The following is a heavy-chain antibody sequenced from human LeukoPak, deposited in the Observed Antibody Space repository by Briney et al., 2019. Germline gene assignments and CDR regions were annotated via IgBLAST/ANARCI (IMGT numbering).Heavy chain of an antibody. J-gene: IGHJ6*02. D-gene: IGHD3-3*01. Sequence: SETLSLTCTVSGGSISSYYWSWIRQPAGKGLEWIGRIYTSGSTNYNPSLKSRVTMSVDTSKNQFSLKLSSVTAADTAVYYCARDGDDFWRGYYNYYYYGMDVWGQGTTVTVSS. V-gene: IGHV4-4*07. CDR3: ARDGDDFWRGYYNYYYYGMDV. CDR2: IYTSGST. CDR1: GGSISSYY.